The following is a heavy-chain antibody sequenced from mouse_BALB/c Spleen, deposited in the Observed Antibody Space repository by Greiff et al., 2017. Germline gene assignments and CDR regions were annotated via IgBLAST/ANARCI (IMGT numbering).Heavy chain of an antibody. CDR1: GDSITSGY. CDR3: ARYRDYYGSSYYFDY. CDR2: ISYSGST. V-gene: IGHV3-8*02. D-gene: IGHD1-1*01. Sequence: EVQVVESGPSLVKPSQTLSLTCSVTGDSITSGYWNWIRKFPGNKLEYMGYISYSGSTYYNPSLKSRISITRDTSKNQYYLQLNSVTTEDTATYYGARYRDYYGSSYYFDYWGQGTTLTVSS. J-gene: IGHJ2*01.